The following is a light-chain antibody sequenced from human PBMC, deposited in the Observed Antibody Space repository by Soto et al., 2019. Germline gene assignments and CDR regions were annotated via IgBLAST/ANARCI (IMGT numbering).Light chain of an antibody. V-gene: IGKV3-11*01. Sequence: EIVLTQYPVTLSLSPGERATLSCRPSQSVRTYLAWYQVKPGQATRLLIYDASSRASGVPARFSGSGSGTDFTLTISSLEPEDFALYYCQQRNSWPPITFGQGTRLEIK. CDR2: DAS. CDR1: QSVRTY. J-gene: IGKJ5*01. CDR3: QQRNSWPPIT.